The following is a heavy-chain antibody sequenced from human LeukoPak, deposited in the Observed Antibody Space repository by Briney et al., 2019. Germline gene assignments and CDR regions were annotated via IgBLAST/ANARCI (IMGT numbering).Heavy chain of an antibody. D-gene: IGHD4-17*01. Sequence: SQTLSLTCTVSGGSISSGGYYWSWIRQHPGKGLEWIGYIYYSGSTYYNPSLKSRVTISVDTSKIQFSLKLSSVTAADTAVYYCAKDPRHYGDLGPDYWGQGTLVTVSS. CDR3: AKDPRHYGDLGPDY. CDR1: GGSISSGGYY. CDR2: IYYSGST. V-gene: IGHV4-31*03. J-gene: IGHJ4*02.